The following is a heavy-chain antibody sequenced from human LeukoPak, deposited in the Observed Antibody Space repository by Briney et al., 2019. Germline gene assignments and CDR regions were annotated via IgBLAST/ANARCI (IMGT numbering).Heavy chain of an antibody. D-gene: IGHD3-10*01. CDR3: ARVMVRGKIRYYGMDV. Sequence: SETLSLTCAVYGGSFSGYYWSWIRQPPGKGLEWIGEINHSGSNNYNPSLKSRVTISVDTSKNQFSLKLSSVTAADTAVYYCARVMVRGKIRYYGMDVWGKGTTVTVSP. CDR2: INHSGSN. V-gene: IGHV4-34*01. J-gene: IGHJ6*04. CDR1: GGSFSGYY.